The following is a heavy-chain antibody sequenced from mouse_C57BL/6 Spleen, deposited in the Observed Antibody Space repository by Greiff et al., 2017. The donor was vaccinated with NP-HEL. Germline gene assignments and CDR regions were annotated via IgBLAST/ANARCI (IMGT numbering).Heavy chain of an antibody. J-gene: IGHJ2*01. CDR1: GYAFTNYL. Sequence: VQLQQSGAELVRPGTSVKVSCKASGYAFTNYLIEWVKQRPGQGLEWIGVINPGSGGTNYNEKFKGKATLTADKSSSTAYMQLSSLTSEDAAVYFCARSERGEGYDEGAYLDYWGQGTTLTVSS. D-gene: IGHD2-2*01. V-gene: IGHV1-54*01. CDR3: ARSERGEGYDEGAYLDY. CDR2: INPGSGGT.